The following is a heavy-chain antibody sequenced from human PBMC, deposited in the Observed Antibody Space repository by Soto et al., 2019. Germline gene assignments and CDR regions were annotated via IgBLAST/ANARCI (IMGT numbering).Heavy chain of an antibody. CDR3: AHKGYCSGGSCYGTGTYFDY. Sequence: QITLKESGPTLVNPPQTLTLTCTFSGFSLSTSGVGVGWIRQPPGKALEWLALIYWDDDKRYSPSLKSRLTITKDTSKNQVVLTMTNMDPVDTATYYCAHKGYCSGGSCYGTGTYFDYWGQGTLVTVSS. V-gene: IGHV2-5*02. CDR2: IYWDDDK. D-gene: IGHD2-15*01. CDR1: GFSLSTSGVG. J-gene: IGHJ4*02.